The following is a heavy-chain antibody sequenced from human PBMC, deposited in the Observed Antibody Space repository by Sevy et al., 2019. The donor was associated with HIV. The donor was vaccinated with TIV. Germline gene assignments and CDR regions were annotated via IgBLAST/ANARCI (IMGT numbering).Heavy chain of an antibody. CDR1: GYTFTSYY. J-gene: IGHJ4*02. CDR3: AREGKTTVVTTDPFDY. CDR2: INPSGGST. V-gene: IGHV1-46*01. Sequence: ASVKVSCKASGYTFTSYYMHWVRQAPGQGLEWMGIINPSGGSTSYAQKFQGRVTMARDTSTSTVYMELSSLRSDDTAVYYCAREGKTTVVTTDPFDYWGQGTLVTVSS. D-gene: IGHD4-17*01.